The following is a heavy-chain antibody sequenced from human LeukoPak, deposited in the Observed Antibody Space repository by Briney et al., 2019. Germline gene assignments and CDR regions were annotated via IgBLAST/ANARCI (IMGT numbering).Heavy chain of an antibody. CDR1: GGSISSGSYY. Sequence: SETLSLTCTVSGGSISSGSYYWSWIRQPAGKGLEWIGRIYTSGSTNYNPSLKSRVTISVDTSKNQFSLKLSSVTAADTAVYYCARAQGEPRENYDFWSGYYTTLDYWGQGTLVTVSS. J-gene: IGHJ4*02. V-gene: IGHV4-61*02. D-gene: IGHD3-3*01. CDR2: IYTSGST. CDR3: ARAQGEPRENYDFWSGYYTTLDY.